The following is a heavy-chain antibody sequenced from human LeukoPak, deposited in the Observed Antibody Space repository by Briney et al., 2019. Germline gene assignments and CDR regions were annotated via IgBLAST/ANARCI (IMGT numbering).Heavy chain of an antibody. CDR3: TKDRGGSSQLGDAFDV. V-gene: IGHV3-9*01. CDR2: ISYSSETI. CDR1: GFTFDDYT. Sequence: GGSLRLSCAASGFTFDDYTMHWVRQVPGKGLEWVSGISYSSETIGYVDSVKGRFTISRDNAKKSLYLQMNSLRAEDTALYYCTKDRGGSSQLGDAFDVWGQGTMVSVSS. D-gene: IGHD1-26*01. J-gene: IGHJ3*01.